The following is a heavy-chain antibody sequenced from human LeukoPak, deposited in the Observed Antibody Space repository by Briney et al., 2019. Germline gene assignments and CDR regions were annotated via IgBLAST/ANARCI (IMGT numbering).Heavy chain of an antibody. Sequence: PSETLSLTCAVYGGSFSSYYWGWIRQPPGKGLEWIGSIYYSGSTYYNPSLKSRVTISVDTSKNQFSLKLSSVTAADTAVYYCARITGDFDYWGQGTLVTVSS. D-gene: IGHD1-1*01. CDR1: GGSFSSYY. CDR3: ARITGDFDY. V-gene: IGHV4-39*01. J-gene: IGHJ4*02. CDR2: IYYSGST.